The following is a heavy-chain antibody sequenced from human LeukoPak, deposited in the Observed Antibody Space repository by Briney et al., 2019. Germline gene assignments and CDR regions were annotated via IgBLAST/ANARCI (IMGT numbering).Heavy chain of an antibody. CDR3: ARGGGWIGYYFDY. Sequence: SETLSLTCAVYGGTFRGYFWSWIRQPPGKGLEWIGEINHSGSTNYNPSLKSRVTISVDTSKNQFSLKLSSVTAADTAVYYCARGGGWIGYYFDYWGQGTLVTVSS. J-gene: IGHJ4*02. D-gene: IGHD5-12*01. CDR2: INHSGST. CDR1: GGTFRGYF. V-gene: IGHV4-34*01.